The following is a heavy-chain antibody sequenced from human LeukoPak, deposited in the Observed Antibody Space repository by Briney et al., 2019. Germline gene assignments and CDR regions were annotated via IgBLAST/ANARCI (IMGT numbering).Heavy chain of an antibody. D-gene: IGHD4-23*01. J-gene: IGHJ4*02. CDR1: GGSISSGSYY. CDR3: ARARWLSTYYFDY. CDR2: IYTSGST. V-gene: IGHV4-61*02. Sequence: SETLSLTCTVSGGSISSGSYYWSWIRQPAGKGLEWIGRIYTSGSTNYNPSLKSRVTISVDTSKNRFSLKLSSVTAADTAVYYCARARWLSTYYFDYWGQGTLVTVSS.